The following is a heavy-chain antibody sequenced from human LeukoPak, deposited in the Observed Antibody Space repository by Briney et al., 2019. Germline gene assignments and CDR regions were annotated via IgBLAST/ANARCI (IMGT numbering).Heavy chain of an antibody. Sequence: ASVKVSCKASGYTFTNHDINWVRQATGQGLEWMGWTNPSSGNTGYAQRLQGRITFTRNTSISTVYMELSGLSSEDTAVYYCARIGDRVDTSRAHYFYYMDVWGKGTTVTVSS. CDR1: GYTFTNHD. V-gene: IGHV1-8*03. D-gene: IGHD5-18*01. CDR2: TNPSSGNT. CDR3: ARIGDRVDTSRAHYFYYMDV. J-gene: IGHJ6*03.